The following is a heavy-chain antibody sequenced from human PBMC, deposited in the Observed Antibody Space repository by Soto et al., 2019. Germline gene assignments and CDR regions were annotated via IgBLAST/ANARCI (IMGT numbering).Heavy chain of an antibody. CDR2: IIPILGIA. J-gene: IGHJ5*02. CDR1: GGTFSSYT. V-gene: IGHV1-69*02. Sequence: QVQLVQSGAEVKKPGSSVKVSCKASGGTFSSYTISWVRQAPGQGLEWMGRIIPILGIANYAQKFQGRVTITADKSTSPAYMELSGLRSEDTAVYYCARAPSGYRAAAGDSWFDPWGQGTLVTVSS. CDR3: ARAPSGYRAAAGDSWFDP. D-gene: IGHD6-13*01.